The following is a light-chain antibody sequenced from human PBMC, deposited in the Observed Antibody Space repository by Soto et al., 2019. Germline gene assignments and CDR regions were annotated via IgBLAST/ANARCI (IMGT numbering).Light chain of an antibody. CDR2: RNN. CDR1: SSNIGSNY. Sequence: QSVLTQPPSVSGTPGQRVTISCSGSSSNIGSNYVYWYQQLTGTAPKLLIYRNNQRPSAVPDRFCGSKSGTSASLAISGLRSEDEADYYCAAWDDSLSVVVFGGGTKLTVL. CDR3: AAWDDSLSVVV. V-gene: IGLV1-47*01. J-gene: IGLJ2*01.